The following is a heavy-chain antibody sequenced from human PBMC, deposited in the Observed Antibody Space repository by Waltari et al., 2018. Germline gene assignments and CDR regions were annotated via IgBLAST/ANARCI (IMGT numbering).Heavy chain of an antibody. CDR2: ISSSSTYI. CDR1: GFTFSSYT. J-gene: IGHJ5*02. V-gene: IGHV3-21*05. D-gene: IGHD3-10*01. CDR3: TRDLYGSGGDWFDP. Sequence: EVQLVESGGGLVKPGRSLRLSCSASGFTFSSYTSNWARQSPGKGLEWVSFISSSSTYIAYADSVKGRFTISRDDAENSLYLQMDSLRAEDTAVYYCTRDLYGSGGDWFDPWGQGTLVTVSS.